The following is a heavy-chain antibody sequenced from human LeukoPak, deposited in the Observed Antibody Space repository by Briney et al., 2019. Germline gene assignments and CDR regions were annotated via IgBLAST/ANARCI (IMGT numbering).Heavy chain of an antibody. V-gene: IGHV3-23*01. CDR2: IRGSGESS. CDR3: AKDRISYTTSPGELSH. D-gene: IGHD3-10*01. J-gene: IGHJ4*02. CDR1: GFIFNTYA. Sequence: PGGSLRLSCAASGFIFNTYAMSWVRQAPGKGLEWVSTIRGSGESSHYADSVQGRFTISRDNSLYTVYLQMDSLRGDDTAVYYCAKDRISYTTSPGELSHWGQGTLVIVPS.